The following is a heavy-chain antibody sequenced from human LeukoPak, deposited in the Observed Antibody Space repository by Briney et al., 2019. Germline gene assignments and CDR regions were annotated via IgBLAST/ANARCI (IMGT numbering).Heavy chain of an antibody. CDR3: ARHGGYRYCSSTSCYRIYFDY. D-gene: IGHD2-2*02. CDR2: NSGST. J-gene: IGHJ4*02. V-gene: IGHV4-59*01. Sequence: SETLSLTCTVSGGSISSYYWSWIRQPPGKGLEWIGYNSGSTNYNPSLKSRVTISVDTSKNQFSLKLSSVTAADTAVCYCARHGGYRYCSSTSCYRIYFDYWGQGTLVTVSS. CDR1: GGSISSYY.